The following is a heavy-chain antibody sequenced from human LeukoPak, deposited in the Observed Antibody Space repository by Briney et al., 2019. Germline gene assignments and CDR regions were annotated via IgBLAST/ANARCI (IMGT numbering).Heavy chain of an antibody. J-gene: IGHJ4*02. CDR1: GFTFSSYS. D-gene: IGHD5-18*01. V-gene: IGHV3-48*01. Sequence: GGSLRLSCAASGFTFSSYSMNWVRQAPGKGLEWVAYISSSSNTIDSADSVKGRFTISRDNAKNSLYLQVNSLRAEDTAVYYCARARGYSYGYSDYWGQGTLVTVSP. CDR2: ISSSSNTI. CDR3: ARARGYSYGYSDY.